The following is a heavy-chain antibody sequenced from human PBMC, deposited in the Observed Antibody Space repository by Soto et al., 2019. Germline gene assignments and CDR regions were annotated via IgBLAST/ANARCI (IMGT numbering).Heavy chain of an antibody. Sequence: PSWSMALSCTVSGGTISICAIYWTCKRQGPGKGLEWIGNIYYSGSAYYNPSLKSRLTMSVDTSKNSFSLKLTSVTAADTAVYYCARVLCSSTPSYLPDWFDTWGQGTLVTVSS. CDR2: IYYSGSA. D-gene: IGHD2-2*01. V-gene: IGHV4-31*03. J-gene: IGHJ5*02. CDR1: GGTISICAIY. CDR3: ARVLCSSTPSYLPDWFDT.